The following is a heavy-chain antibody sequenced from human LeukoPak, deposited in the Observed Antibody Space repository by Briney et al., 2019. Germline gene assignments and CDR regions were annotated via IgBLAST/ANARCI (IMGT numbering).Heavy chain of an antibody. CDR2: IGGSGAGT. J-gene: IGHJ4*02. V-gene: IGHV3-23*01. CDR3: AKLFRTSDY. D-gene: IGHD1-1*01. Sequence: PGGSLRLSCAASGFTLSSYDMNWVRQAPGKGLEWVSGIGGSGAGTYYADSVKGRFTISRDNSKNTLYLQMNSLRAEDAAVYYCAKLFRTSDYWGQGTLVTVSS. CDR1: GFTLSSYD.